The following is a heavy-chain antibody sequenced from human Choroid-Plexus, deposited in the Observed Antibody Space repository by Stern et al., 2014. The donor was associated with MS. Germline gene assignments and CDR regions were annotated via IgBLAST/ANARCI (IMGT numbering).Heavy chain of an antibody. CDR3: AKDRQYLTFFFDF. CDR1: GFSLSSFG. Sequence: VQSGGGGAQPGRPRKLPWAASGFSLSSFGMHWVRQAPGKGLGGGALISYDGSKDYADSVKGRFAISRDNSKNTLYLQMNSLRAEDTAVYYCAKDRQYLTFFFDFWGQGSLVTVSS. CDR2: ISYDGSK. J-gene: IGHJ4*02. D-gene: IGHD2/OR15-2a*01. V-gene: IGHV3-30*18.